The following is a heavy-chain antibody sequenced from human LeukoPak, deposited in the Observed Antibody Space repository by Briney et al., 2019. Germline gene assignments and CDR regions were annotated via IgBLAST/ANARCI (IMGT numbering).Heavy chain of an antibody. D-gene: IGHD3-16*02. CDR3: ARAVDNDYVWGSYRPGHFDY. V-gene: IGHV4-59*01. J-gene: IGHJ4*02. Sequence: SETLSLTCTVSGGSISSYYWSWIRQPPGKGLEWIGYISYIGSTNYNPSLKSRVTISVDTSKNQFSLRLSSVTAADTAVYYCARAVDNDYVWGSYRPGHFDYWGRGTLVTVSS. CDR2: ISYIGST. CDR1: GGSISSYY.